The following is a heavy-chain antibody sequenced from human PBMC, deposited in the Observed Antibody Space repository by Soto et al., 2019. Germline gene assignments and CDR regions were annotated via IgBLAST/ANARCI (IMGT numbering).Heavy chain of an antibody. D-gene: IGHD6-13*01. Sequence: QVQLRESGPGLVKPSQTLSLTCTVSGGSINSGGYYWNWIRQPPGKGLAWIGYMYYSGSTYYNPFLRSRVIISADTSENHCSLKLSSVTAADTAVYFCARGYRQAGYSSSWVFDYWGQGTLVNVSS. CDR3: ARGYRQAGYSSSWVFDY. V-gene: IGHV4-31*03. CDR1: GGSINSGGYY. CDR2: MYYSGST. J-gene: IGHJ4*02.